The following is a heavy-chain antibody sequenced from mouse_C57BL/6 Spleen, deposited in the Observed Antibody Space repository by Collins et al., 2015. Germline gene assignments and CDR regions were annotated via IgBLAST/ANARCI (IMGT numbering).Heavy chain of an antibody. CDR1: GYTFTSYW. CDR2: IDPSDSYT. D-gene: IGHD2-4*01. J-gene: IGHJ2*01. Sequence: QVQLQQPGAELVMPGASVKLSCKASGYTFTSYWMHWVKQRPGQGLEWIGEIDPSDSYTNYNQKFKGKSTLTVDKSSSTAYMQLSSLTSEDSAVYYCARGSPYDSFDYWGQGTTLTVSS. CDR3: ARGSPYDSFDY. V-gene: IGHV1-69*01.